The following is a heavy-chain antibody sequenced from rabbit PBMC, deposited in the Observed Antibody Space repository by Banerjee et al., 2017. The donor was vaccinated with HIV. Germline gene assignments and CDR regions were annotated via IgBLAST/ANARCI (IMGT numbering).Heavy chain of an antibody. J-gene: IGHJ4*01. D-gene: IGHD1-1*01. CDR1: GFSFSSGYW. CDR2: ISTSTGNI. CDR3: ARGANSNNWALNL. V-gene: IGHV1S45*01. Sequence: QEQLVESGGGLVQPEGSLTLTCTASGFSFSSGYWICWVRQAPGKGLEWIGCISTSTGNIAYAIWAKGRFTISKTSSTTVTLQMTSLTVADTATYFCARGANSNNWALNLWGQGTLVTVS.